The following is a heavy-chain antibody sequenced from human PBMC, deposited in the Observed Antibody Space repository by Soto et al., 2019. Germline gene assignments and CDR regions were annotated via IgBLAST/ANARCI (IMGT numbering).Heavy chain of an antibody. CDR2: IKTDGSRT. Sequence: EVQLVESGGGLVQPGGSLRVSCAASGFTFSSYWMHWVRQAPGKGLVWVSRIKTDGSRTSYADSVKGRFTISRDNAKNTLYLQMNSLRAEDTAVYYWARGDYYDGSGNLFDYWGQGTLVTVSS. J-gene: IGHJ4*02. CDR3: ARGDYYDGSGNLFDY. CDR1: GFTFSSYW. V-gene: IGHV3-74*01. D-gene: IGHD3-22*01.